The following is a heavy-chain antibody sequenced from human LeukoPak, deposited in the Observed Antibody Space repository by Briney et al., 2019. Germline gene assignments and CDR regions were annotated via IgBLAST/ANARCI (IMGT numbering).Heavy chain of an antibody. CDR1: GGSISSYY. D-gene: IGHD3-22*01. CDR2: IYDSGST. Sequence: SETLSLTCTVSGGSISSYYWSWIRQPPGKGLEWIGYIYDSGSTNYNPSLKSRVTISVDTSKNQFSLKLSSVTTADTAVYYCARLRNYYDRSGYKQLWFDPWGQGTLVTVSS. V-gene: IGHV4-59*01. CDR3: ARLRNYYDRSGYKQLWFDP. J-gene: IGHJ5*02.